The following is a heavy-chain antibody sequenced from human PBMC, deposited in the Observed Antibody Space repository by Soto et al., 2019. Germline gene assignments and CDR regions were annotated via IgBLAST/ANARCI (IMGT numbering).Heavy chain of an antibody. CDR2: VKSKVDGGSI. Sequence: EVQLVESGGGLVEPGGSLRLSCAASGFTFNGAWMNWVRQAPGKGLEWVGRVKSKVDGGSIDYAAPVRGRFTISRDDSSNAVDLQMNSLSAEDSAMYYCSADLPDWGAYAFDYWGQGTLVTVSS. CDR3: SADLPDWGAYAFDY. CDR1: GFTFNGAW. D-gene: IGHD3-16*01. V-gene: IGHV3-15*07. J-gene: IGHJ4*02.